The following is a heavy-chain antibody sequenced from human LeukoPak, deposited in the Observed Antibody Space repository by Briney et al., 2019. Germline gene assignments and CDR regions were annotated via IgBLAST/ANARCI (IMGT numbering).Heavy chain of an antibody. V-gene: IGHV3-23*01. CDR3: AKGIAAEGAEYFQH. J-gene: IGHJ1*01. CDR1: GFTFSSYW. D-gene: IGHD6-13*01. CDR2: ISGSGGST. Sequence: GGSLRLSCAASGFTFSSYWMSWVRQAPGKGLEWVSVISGSGGSTYYAELVKGRFTISRDNSKNTLYLQMNSLRAEDTAVYYCAKGIAAEGAEYFQHWGQGTLVTVSS.